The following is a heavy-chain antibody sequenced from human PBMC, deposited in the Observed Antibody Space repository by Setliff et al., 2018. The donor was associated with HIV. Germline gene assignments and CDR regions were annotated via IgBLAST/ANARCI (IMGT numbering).Heavy chain of an antibody. V-gene: IGHV1-18*01. CDR2: ISAYNGNT. J-gene: IGHJ5*02. CDR1: GYTFINYG. Sequence: ASVKVSCKAFGYTFINYGISWVRQAPGQGLEWMGWISAYNGNTNYPQKLQDRVTMTTDTSTSTAYMELRSLRSDDTAVYYCARDGYGGAYNWFDPWGQGTLVTVSS. CDR3: ARDGYGGAYNWFDP. D-gene: IGHD4-17*01.